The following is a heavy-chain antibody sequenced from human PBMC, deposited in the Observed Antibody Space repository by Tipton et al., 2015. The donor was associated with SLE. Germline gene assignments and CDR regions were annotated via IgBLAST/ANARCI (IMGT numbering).Heavy chain of an antibody. CDR1: DGSIGNYF. V-gene: IGHV4-59*07. CDR3: ASYSWAGTRFDY. Sequence: TLSLTCTVSDGSIGNYFWIWIRQPPGKGLECIGYIYYSGSTNYNPSLKSRVTISVDTSKNQFSLKLSSVTAADTAVYYCASYSWAGTRFDYWGQGTLVTVSS. CDR2: IYYSGST. J-gene: IGHJ4*02. D-gene: IGHD2-15*01.